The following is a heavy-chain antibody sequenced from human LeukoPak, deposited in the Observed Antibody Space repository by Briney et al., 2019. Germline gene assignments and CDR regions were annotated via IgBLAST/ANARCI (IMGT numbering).Heavy chain of an antibody. CDR1: GFTFSSYW. V-gene: IGHV3-7*02. Sequence: GGSLRLSCAASGFTFSSYWMSWVRQAPGKGLEWVANIKQDGSTTYYVDSVKGRFTISRDNAKNSLYLQMDSLRAEDTAVYYCAKSHMVAANIFDPWGQGTLVTVSS. D-gene: IGHD2-15*01. CDR2: IKQDGSTT. J-gene: IGHJ5*02. CDR3: AKSHMVAANIFDP.